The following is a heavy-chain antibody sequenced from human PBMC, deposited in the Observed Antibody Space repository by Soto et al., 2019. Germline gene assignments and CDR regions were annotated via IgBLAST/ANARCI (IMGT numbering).Heavy chain of an antibody. CDR1: GYPFTSYG. Sequence: QVQLVQSGSEVRKPGASVKVSCKVSGYPFTSYGVNWVRQAPGQGLEWMGWISVYSGITKYAQKFQGRVTMTTNTSTSTLYMDLRSLRSDDTALYYCARVSEEDCVVSSGFYSSVDHWGQGTLVTVSS. CDR3: ARVSEEDCVVSSGFYSSVDH. J-gene: IGHJ4*02. V-gene: IGHV1-18*04. D-gene: IGHD3-22*01. CDR2: ISVYSGIT.